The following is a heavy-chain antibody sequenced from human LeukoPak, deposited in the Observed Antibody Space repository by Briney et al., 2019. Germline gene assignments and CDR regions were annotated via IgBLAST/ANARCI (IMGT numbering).Heavy chain of an antibody. J-gene: IGHJ4*02. V-gene: IGHV1-8*03. CDR2: MNPNSGNT. CDR1: GYTFTSYD. CDR3: ARDYSGSYPYFDY. D-gene: IGHD1-26*01. Sequence: ASVKVSCKASGYTFTSYDINWVRQATGQGLEWMGWMNPNSGNTGYAQKFQGRVTITRNTSISTAYMELSSLRSEDTAVYYCARDYSGSYPYFDYWGQGTLVTVSS.